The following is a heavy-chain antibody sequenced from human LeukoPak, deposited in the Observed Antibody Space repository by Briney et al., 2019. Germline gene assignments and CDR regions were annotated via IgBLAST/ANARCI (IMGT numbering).Heavy chain of an antibody. Sequence: GGSLRLSCAASGFTFSGYSMTWVRQAPGKGLEWVSYISSGSSTISYADSVKGRFTISRDNAKNSLYLQMNSLRAEDTAVYYCARETQYYFDSWGQGTLVTVSS. J-gene: IGHJ4*02. CDR3: ARETQYYFDS. V-gene: IGHV3-48*04. CDR1: GFTFSGYS. CDR2: ISSGSSTI.